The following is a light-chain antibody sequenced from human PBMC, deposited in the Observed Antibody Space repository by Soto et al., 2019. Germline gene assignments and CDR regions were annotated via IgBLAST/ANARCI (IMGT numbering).Light chain of an antibody. CDR3: SSYISSSTPYV. CDR1: SSDVGGYNY. Sequence: ALAQPASVSGSPGQSITISCTGTSSDVGGYNYASWYQQHPGKPPKLMISEVSNRTSGGSNRFSDSKSGNLASLPISGLQAVREGDYYCSSYISSSTPYVFGSGTKVTV. J-gene: IGLJ1*01. CDR2: EVS. V-gene: IGLV2-14*01.